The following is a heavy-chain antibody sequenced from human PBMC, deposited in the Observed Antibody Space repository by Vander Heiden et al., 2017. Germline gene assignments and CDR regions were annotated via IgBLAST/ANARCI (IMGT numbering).Heavy chain of an antibody. Sequence: YADSVKGRFTISRDNSKNTLYLQMNNLRAVDTAVYYCATWLLGGRYYEGYNLDVWGQGTTVTVSS. J-gene: IGHJ6*02. D-gene: IGHD1-26*01. CDR3: ATWLLGGRYYEGYNLDV. V-gene: IGHV3-53*01.